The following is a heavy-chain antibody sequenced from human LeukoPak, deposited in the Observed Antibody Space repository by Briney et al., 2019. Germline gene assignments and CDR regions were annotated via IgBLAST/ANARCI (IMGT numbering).Heavy chain of an antibody. CDR2: IYYSGST. J-gene: IGHJ6*02. D-gene: IGHD2-2*01. Sequence: PSQTLSLTCTVSGGSISSSSYYWGWIRQPPGKGLEWIGSIYYSGSTYYNPSLKSRVTISVDTSKNQFSLKLSSVTAADTAVYYCAREGSSYYYYGMDVWGQGTTVTVSS. CDR1: GGSISSSSYY. V-gene: IGHV4-39*07. CDR3: AREGSSYYYYGMDV.